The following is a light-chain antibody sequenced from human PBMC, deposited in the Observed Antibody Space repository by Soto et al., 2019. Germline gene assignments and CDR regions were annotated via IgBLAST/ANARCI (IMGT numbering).Light chain of an antibody. CDR3: QQYNNWWT. CDR2: GAS. CDR1: QSVSSSY. Sequence: TQSPATLPLSPGERATLSCRASQSVSSSYLAWYQQKPGQAPRLLIYGASNRATGIPDRFSGSGSGTEFTLNISSLQSEDFAVYYCQQYNNWWTFGQGTKVDI. J-gene: IGKJ1*01. V-gene: IGKV3D-15*01.